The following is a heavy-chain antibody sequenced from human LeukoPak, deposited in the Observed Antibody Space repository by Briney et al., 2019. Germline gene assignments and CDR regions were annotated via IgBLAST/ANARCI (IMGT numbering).Heavy chain of an antibody. D-gene: IGHD1-14*01. CDR1: GFTFSSYG. V-gene: IGHV3-30*02. CDR2: IRYDGSNK. Sequence: GGSLRLSCAASGFTFSSYGMHWVRQAPGKGLEWVAFIRYDGSNKYYADSVKGRLTISRDNSKNTLYLQMNSLRGEDTAVYYCTRDRSRAEDDWGQGTLVTVSS. CDR3: TRDRSRAEDD. J-gene: IGHJ4*02.